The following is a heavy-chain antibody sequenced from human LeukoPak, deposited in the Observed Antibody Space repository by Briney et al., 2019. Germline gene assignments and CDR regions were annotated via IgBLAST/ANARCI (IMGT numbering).Heavy chain of an antibody. J-gene: IGHJ4*02. Sequence: PSETLSLTSSLSGYSFTSGHYWGWIRQPPGKGLEWIANIYHTGSAHYNPSLKSRVTISVDTSKNQFSLKLSSVTAADTAVYYCARYCTSTTCILRGFDYWGQGTLVTVSS. CDR2: IYHTGSA. CDR3: ARYCTSTTCILRGFDY. V-gene: IGHV4-38-2*01. D-gene: IGHD2-2*01. CDR1: GYSFTSGHY.